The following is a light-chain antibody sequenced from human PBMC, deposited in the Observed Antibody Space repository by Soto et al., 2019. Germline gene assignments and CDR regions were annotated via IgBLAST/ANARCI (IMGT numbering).Light chain of an antibody. J-gene: IGLJ1*01. V-gene: IGLV1-40*01. Sequence: QSVLTQPPSVSGAPGQRVSISCTGSSSNVGAGFDVHWYQQLPRAAPKLLIFRNTNRPSGVPDRFSGSKSGTSASLAITGLQVEDEADYYCQSYDSSLSAYVFGTGTKVTVL. CDR1: SSNVGAGFD. CDR2: RNT. CDR3: QSYDSSLSAYV.